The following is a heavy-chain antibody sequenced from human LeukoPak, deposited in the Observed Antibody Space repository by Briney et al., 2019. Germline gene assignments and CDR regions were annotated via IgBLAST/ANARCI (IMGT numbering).Heavy chain of an antibody. D-gene: IGHD3-16*01. J-gene: IGHJ3*02. Sequence: PGGSLRLSCAASGFTFSSYSMNWVRQAPGKGLEWVAVISYDGSNKYYADSVKGRFTISRDNSKNTLYLQMNSLRAEDTAVYYCARDGGEAFDIWGQGTMVTVSS. V-gene: IGHV3-30*03. CDR2: ISYDGSNK. CDR3: ARDGGEAFDI. CDR1: GFTFSSYS.